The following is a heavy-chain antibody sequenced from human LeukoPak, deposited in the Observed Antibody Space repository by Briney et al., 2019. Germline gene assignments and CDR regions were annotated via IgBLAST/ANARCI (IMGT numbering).Heavy chain of an antibody. CDR3: AKDHRYSSGWYVDY. D-gene: IGHD6-19*01. CDR2: ISGSGGST. Sequence: GGSLRLSCAASGFTFSSYAMSWVRQAPGKGLEWVSAISGSGGSTYYADSVKGRFTISRDNSKNTLYLQMNSLRAEDTAVYYCAKDHRYSSGWYVDYWGQGTLVTVSS. V-gene: IGHV3-23*01. CDR1: GFTFSSYA. J-gene: IGHJ4*02.